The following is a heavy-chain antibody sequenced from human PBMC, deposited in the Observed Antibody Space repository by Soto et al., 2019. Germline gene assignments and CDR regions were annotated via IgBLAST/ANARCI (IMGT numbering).Heavy chain of an antibody. D-gene: IGHD1-20*01. CDR2: IWYDGSNK. V-gene: IGHV3-33*01. J-gene: IGHJ5*02. CDR3: ARDMPRITGNWFDP. Sequence: PGGSLRLSCAASGFTFSSYGMHWVRQAPGKGLEWVAVIWYDGSNKYYADSVKGRFTISRDNSKNTLYLQMNSLRAEDTAVYYCARDMPRITGNWFDPWGQGTLVTVSS. CDR1: GFTFSSYG.